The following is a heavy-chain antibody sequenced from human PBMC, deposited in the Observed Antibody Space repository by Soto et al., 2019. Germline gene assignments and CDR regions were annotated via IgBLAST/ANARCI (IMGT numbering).Heavy chain of an antibody. V-gene: IGHV1-18*04. J-gene: IGHJ6*02. CDR1: GFGLMNYC. Sequence: ASVKVSCKASGFGLMNYCFTWVRRAPGQGLEWMGWISAYNGNTIYAQNLQGRLTMTRDTSTSTAYMELRSLRSDDTAVYYCARLGVTTSVYYYTMDVWGQGTTVTVSS. CDR3: ARLGVTTSVYYYTMDV. D-gene: IGHD4-4*01. CDR2: ISAYNGNT.